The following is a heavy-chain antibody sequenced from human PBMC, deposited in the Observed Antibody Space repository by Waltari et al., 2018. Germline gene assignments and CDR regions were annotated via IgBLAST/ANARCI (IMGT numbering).Heavy chain of an antibody. Sequence: QLQLQESGPGLVKPSETLSLTCTVSGGSISSSSYYWGWIRQPPGKGLEWIGSIYYSGSTYYNPSLKSRVTISVDTSKNQFSLKLSSVTAADTAVYYCAKDGGIVGATFYFDYWGQGTLVTVSS. D-gene: IGHD1-26*01. CDR1: GGSISSSSYY. V-gene: IGHV4-39*07. J-gene: IGHJ4*02. CDR3: AKDGGIVGATFYFDY. CDR2: IYYSGST.